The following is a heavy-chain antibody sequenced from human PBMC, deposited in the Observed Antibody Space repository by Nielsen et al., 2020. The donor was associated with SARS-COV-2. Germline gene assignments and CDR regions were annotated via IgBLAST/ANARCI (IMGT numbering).Heavy chain of an antibody. V-gene: IGHV4-39*01. J-gene: IGHJ4*02. CDR2: IYYSGST. CDR1: GGSISSSSYY. CDR3: AGHRVGIAAAGYFDY. D-gene: IGHD6-13*01. Sequence: SETLSLTCTVSGGSISSSSYYWGWIRQPPGKGLEWIGSIYYSGSTYYNPSLKSRVTISVDTSKNQFSLKLSSVTAADTAVYYCAGHRVGIAAAGYFDYWGQGTLVTVSS.